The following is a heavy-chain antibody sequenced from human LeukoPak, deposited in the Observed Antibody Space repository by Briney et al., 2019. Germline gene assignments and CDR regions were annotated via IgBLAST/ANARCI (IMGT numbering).Heavy chain of an antibody. J-gene: IGHJ4*02. V-gene: IGHV3-23*01. D-gene: IGHD2-8*01. CDR2: IFPSGGVI. Sequence: GGSLRLSCAASGFTFSTFAMIWVRQPPGKGLEWVSSIFPSGGVIHYADSVRGRFTISRDNSKNTLYLQMNSLRPEDTSIFYCAKGYFLVVTNVEYYFDYWGQGTLVTVSS. CDR3: AKGYFLVVTNVEYYFDY. CDR1: GFTFSTFA.